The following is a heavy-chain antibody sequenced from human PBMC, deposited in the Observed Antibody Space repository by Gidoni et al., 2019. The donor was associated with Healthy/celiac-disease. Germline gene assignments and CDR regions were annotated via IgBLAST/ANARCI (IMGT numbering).Heavy chain of an antibody. V-gene: IGHV1-18*01. J-gene: IGHJ6*03. CDR3: ARDQGGYKDSSGYYYEVYYMDV. CDR1: GYTFTSYG. Sequence: QVQLVQSGAEVKKPGASVKVSCKASGYTFTSYGISWVRQAPGQGLEWMGWISAYNGNTNYAQKLQGRVTMTTDTSTSTAYMELRSLRSDDTAVYYCARDQGGYKDSSGYYYEVYYMDVWGKGTTVTVSS. D-gene: IGHD3-22*01. CDR2: ISAYNGNT.